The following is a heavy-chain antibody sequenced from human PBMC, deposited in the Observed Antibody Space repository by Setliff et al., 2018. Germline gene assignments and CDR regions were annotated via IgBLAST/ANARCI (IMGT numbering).Heavy chain of an antibody. CDR2: VSHSGST. CDR1: GAPINNHY. Sequence: PSETLSLTCTVSGAPINNHYWAWIRQPPGKGLEWIGYVSHSGSTDYNPSLRSRVTVSVDTSRIHFSLKLRSVTAADTAVYYCARAPGRQDYHYMELWGKGTTVTVSS. D-gene: IGHD2-15*01. CDR3: ARAPGRQDYHYMEL. J-gene: IGHJ6*03. V-gene: IGHV4-59*11.